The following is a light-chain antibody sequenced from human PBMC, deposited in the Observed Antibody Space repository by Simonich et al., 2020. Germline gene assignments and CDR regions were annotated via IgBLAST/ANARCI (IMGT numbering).Light chain of an antibody. CDR2: WAS. V-gene: IGKV4-1*01. CDR3: QQYYSTPYT. CDR1: QSVLYSSNNKHS. J-gene: IGKJ2*01. Sequence: DIVMTQSPDSLAVSLGEGATLNCQSSQSVLYSSNNKHSLAWYQQKPGQPPKLLIYWASTRESGVPDRFSGSGSGTDFTLTISSLQAEDVAVYYCQQYYSTPYTFGQGTKLEIK.